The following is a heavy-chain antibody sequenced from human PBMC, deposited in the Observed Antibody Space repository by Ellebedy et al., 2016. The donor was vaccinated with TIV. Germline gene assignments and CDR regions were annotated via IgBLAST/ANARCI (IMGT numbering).Heavy chain of an antibody. Sequence: PGGSLRLSCAASGFTFSDHTMSWVRQAPGRGLEWVSSISSTTAYAYYGDSVKGRFTVSRDNAKNSLYLQMNSLRSEDTAVYYCARDSIDYCDNDCYYYFDNWGQGTLVTVSS. D-gene: IGHD4-17*01. V-gene: IGHV3-21*01. CDR2: ISSTTAYA. J-gene: IGHJ4*02. CDR1: GFTFSDHT. CDR3: ARDSIDYCDNDCYYYFDN.